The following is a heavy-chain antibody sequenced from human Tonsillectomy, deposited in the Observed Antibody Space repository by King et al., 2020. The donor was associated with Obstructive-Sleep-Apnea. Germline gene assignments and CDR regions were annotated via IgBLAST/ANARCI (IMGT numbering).Heavy chain of an antibody. CDR2: IWLSEDEK. D-gene: IGHD3-9*01. Sequence: VQLVESGGGSAQPGGSQRLSCAASGFSFSSLGISWLRQAPGKGLEWVDSIWLSEDEKKDADSVKGRFTISRDNSKNTLHLHMNSLRVEDTAIYFCAKGARLALMDHWGQGTLVTVSS. CDR3: AKGARLALMDH. CDR1: GFSFSSLG. V-gene: IGHV3-23*04. J-gene: IGHJ4*02.